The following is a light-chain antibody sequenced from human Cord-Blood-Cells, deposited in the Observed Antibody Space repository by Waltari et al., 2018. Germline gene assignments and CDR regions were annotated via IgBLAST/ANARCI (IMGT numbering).Light chain of an antibody. CDR1: QSVSSSY. CDR3: QQYGSSPLT. J-gene: IGKJ4*01. CDR2: GAS. V-gene: IGKV3-20*01. Sequence: EIVLTQSPGTLSLSPGERATLSCRASQSVSSSYLAWYKQKPGQAPMLLIYGASSRATCIPDRLSVSGSGTDFTLTISRLEPEDFAVYYCQQYGSSPLTFGGWTKVEIK.